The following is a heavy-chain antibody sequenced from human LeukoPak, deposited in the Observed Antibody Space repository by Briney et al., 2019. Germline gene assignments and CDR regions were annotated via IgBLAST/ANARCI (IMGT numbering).Heavy chain of an antibody. D-gene: IGHD2/OR15-2a*01. J-gene: IGHJ6*02. CDR1: GGSISSSSYH. CDR2: IYYSGST. Sequence: SETLSLTCTVSGGSISSSSYHWSWIRQPPGKGLEWIGSIYYSGSTYYNPSLKSRVTISVDTSKNQFSLKLSSVTAADTAVYYCARAHSIASYYYGVDVWGQGTTVTVSS. V-gene: IGHV4-39*07. CDR3: ARAHSIASYYYGVDV.